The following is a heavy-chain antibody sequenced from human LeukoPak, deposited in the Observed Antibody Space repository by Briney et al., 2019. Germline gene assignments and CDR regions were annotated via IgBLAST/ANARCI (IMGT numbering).Heavy chain of an antibody. CDR1: GFTVSSNY. Sequence: PGGSLRLSCAASGFTVSSNYMSWVRQAPGKGLEWVSVLYSGGSTYYADSVKGRFTISRDNSKNTLYFQMNSLRVEDTAVYYCAREQMTTTTTDDWGQGTLVTVSS. CDR2: LYSGGST. J-gene: IGHJ4*02. V-gene: IGHV3-66*01. D-gene: IGHD5-24*01. CDR3: AREQMTTTTTDD.